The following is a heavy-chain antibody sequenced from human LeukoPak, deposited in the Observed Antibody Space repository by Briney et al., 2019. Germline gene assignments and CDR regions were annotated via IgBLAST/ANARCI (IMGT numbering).Heavy chain of an antibody. Sequence: PGGSLRLSCAASGFTFKIYEMNWVRQAPGKGLEWVSHISSSGSTIYYADSVKGRFTISRDNAKNSLYLHMNSLRAEDTAVYYCARDVSGYEPGRFDYWGQGTLVTVSS. D-gene: IGHD5-12*01. J-gene: IGHJ4*02. CDR2: ISSSGSTI. V-gene: IGHV3-48*03. CDR3: ARDVSGYEPGRFDY. CDR1: GFTFKIYE.